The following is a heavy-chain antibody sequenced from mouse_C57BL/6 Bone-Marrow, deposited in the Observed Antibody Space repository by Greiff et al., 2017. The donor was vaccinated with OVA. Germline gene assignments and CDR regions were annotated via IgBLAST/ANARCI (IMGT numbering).Heavy chain of an antibody. Sequence: QVQLQQSGAELVKPGASVKLSCKASGYTFTEYSIHWVKQRSGQGLEWIGWFYPGSGSIKYNEKFKDKATLTADKSSSTVYMEISRLPADVSAVYFCAIHDEAYDYDGTYFDYWGQGTTLTVSS. D-gene: IGHD2-4*01. V-gene: IGHV1-62-2*01. CDR2: FYPGSGSI. CDR1: GYTFTEYS. J-gene: IGHJ2*01. CDR3: AIHDEAYDYDGTYFDY.